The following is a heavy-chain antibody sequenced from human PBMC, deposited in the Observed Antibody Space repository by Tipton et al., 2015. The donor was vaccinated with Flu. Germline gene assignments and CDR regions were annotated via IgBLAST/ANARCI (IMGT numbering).Heavy chain of an antibody. V-gene: IGHV4-59*01. CDR1: GGSFSGYY. CDR2: ISYSGST. CDR3: ARLPLALSYFDY. J-gene: IGHJ4*02. Sequence: TLSLTCAVYGGSFSGYYWSWIRQPPGKGLEWIGYISYSGSTIYNPSLKSRVTISIDTSKNQFSVKLSSVTPADTAVYYCARLPLALSYFDYWGQGTLVTVSS.